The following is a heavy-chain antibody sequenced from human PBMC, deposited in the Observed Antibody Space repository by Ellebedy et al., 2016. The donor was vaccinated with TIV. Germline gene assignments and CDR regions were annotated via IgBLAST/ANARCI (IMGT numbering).Heavy chain of an antibody. J-gene: IGHJ4*02. V-gene: IGHV1-46*01. Sequence: ASVKVSCKASGYTFTGYYMHWVRQAPGQGLEWMGIINPGGGSTNYAQKFQGRLTVTRDTSTRTVYMELSSLRSEDTAVYSCARDGDNTSLYYWGQGTLVTVSS. CDR3: ARDGDNTSLYY. CDR2: INPGGGST. D-gene: IGHD3-10*01. CDR1: GYTFTGYY.